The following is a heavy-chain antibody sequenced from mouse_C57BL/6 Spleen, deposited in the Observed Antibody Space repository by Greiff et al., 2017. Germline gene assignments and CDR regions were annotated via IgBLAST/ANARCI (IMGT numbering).Heavy chain of an antibody. CDR2: IDPSDSYT. J-gene: IGHJ4*01. V-gene: IGHV1-50*01. CDR3: ARAYAMDY. Sequence: QVQLQQSGAELVKPGASVKLSCKASGSTFTSYWMQWVKQRPGQGLEWIGEIDPSDSYTNYNQKFKGKATLTVDTSSSTAYMQLSSLTSEDSAVYYCARAYAMDYWGQGTSVTVSS. CDR1: GSTFTSYW.